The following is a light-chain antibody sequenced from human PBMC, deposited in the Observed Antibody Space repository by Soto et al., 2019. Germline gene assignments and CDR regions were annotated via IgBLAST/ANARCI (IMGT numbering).Light chain of an antibody. CDR2: GAS. CDR1: QSVSSRS. CDR3: QQYDSSPRT. Sequence: EVGLTQAPGTLSLSPGERATLSCRCSQSVSSRSLAWYQQKPGQAPRLLISGASSRAADIPDRFSGSGSGTDFTLTINRLEPEDFAVYYCQQYDSSPRTFGQGTKVDIK. V-gene: IGKV3-20*01. J-gene: IGKJ1*01.